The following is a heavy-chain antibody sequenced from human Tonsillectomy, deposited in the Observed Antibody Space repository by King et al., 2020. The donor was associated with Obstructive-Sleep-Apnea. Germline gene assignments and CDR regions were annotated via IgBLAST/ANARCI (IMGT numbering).Heavy chain of an antibody. CDR2: IYYSGST. J-gene: IGHJ3*02. CDR1: GGSISSYY. V-gene: IGHV4-59*01. D-gene: IGHD3-22*01. Sequence: VQLQESGPGLVKPSETLSLTCTVSGGSISSYYWSWLRQPPGKGLEWIGYIYYSGSTNYNPSLKSRVTISVDTSKNQFSLKLSSVTAADTAVYYCARGSYYYDSSGYYRLDAFDIWGQGTMVTVSS. CDR3: ARGSYYYDSSGYYRLDAFDI.